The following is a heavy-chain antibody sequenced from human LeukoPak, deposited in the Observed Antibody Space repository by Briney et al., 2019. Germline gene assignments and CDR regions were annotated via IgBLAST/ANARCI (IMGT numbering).Heavy chain of an antibody. CDR2: ISGSGGNT. CDR1: GFTFNNYG. D-gene: IGHD1-1*01. CDR3: AKDMRTLDYFDY. Sequence: GGSLRLSCAASGFTFNNYGMSWVRQAPGKGLEWVSGISGSGGNTYYADSVRGRFTISRDNSKKTLYLQMNSLKAEDTAIYYCAKDMRTLDYFDYWGQGTLVTVSS. V-gene: IGHV3-23*01. J-gene: IGHJ4*02.